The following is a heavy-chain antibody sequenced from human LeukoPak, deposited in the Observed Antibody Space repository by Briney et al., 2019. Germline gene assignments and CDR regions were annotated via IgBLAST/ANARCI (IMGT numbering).Heavy chain of an antibody. J-gene: IGHJ4*02. V-gene: IGHV5-10-1*01. CDR3: ARRYGSGTSIDY. D-gene: IGHD3-10*01. CDR2: IDLSDSYT. CDR1: GYSFTSFW. Sequence: GESLKISCKGSGYSFTSFWISWVRQMPGKGLEWMGRIDLSDSYTYYYPSFQGHVTMSADKSITTAYLQWSSLKASDTAMYYCARRYGSGTSIDYWGQGTLVTVSS.